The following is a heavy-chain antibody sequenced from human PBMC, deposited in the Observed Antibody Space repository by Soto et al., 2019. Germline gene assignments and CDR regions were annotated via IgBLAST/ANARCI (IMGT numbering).Heavy chain of an antibody. CDR3: ARHMYHGRPYYYYGMDV. Sequence: PGESLKISCKGSGYSFTSYWISWVRQMPGKGLEWMGRIDPSDSYTNYSPSFQGHVTISADKSISTAYLQWSSLKASDTAMYYCARHMYHGRPYYYYGMDVWGQGTTVTVSS. D-gene: IGHD2-2*01. CDR2: IDPSDSYT. CDR1: GYSFTSYW. V-gene: IGHV5-10-1*01. J-gene: IGHJ6*02.